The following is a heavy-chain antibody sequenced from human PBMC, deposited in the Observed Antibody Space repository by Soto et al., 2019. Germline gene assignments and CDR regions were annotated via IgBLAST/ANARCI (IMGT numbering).Heavy chain of an antibody. Sequence: GASVKVSCKAAGYSFSSHAITWVRQAPGQGLEWMGGIIPVFGTPTYAQKFRGRLTISADKSTNTSSLELRSLRSEDTAVYYCARGGALSTSWYWGDGLDSWGQGTQVTVSS. CDR1: GYSFSSHA. D-gene: IGHD6-13*01. CDR2: IIPVFGTP. J-gene: IGHJ4*02. V-gene: IGHV1-69*06. CDR3: ARGGALSTSWYWGDGLDS.